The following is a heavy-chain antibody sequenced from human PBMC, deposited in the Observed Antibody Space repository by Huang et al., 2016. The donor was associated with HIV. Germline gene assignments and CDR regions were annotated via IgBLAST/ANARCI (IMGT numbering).Heavy chain of an antibody. CDR1: GYTFTSYD. D-gene: IGHD6-13*01. CDR3: ALWVGNYRSWLYFNEGMDV. CDR2: MNPKSGNT. V-gene: IGHV1-8*01. J-gene: IGHJ6*02. Sequence: QVQLVQSGAEVKKPGASVKVSCKASGYTFTSYDINWVRQATGQGLEWMGWMNPKSGNTGYAQKFQGRVTMTRNTSISTAYMDLSSLRSEDTAVYYCALWVGNYRSWLYFNEGMDVWGQGTTVTVSS.